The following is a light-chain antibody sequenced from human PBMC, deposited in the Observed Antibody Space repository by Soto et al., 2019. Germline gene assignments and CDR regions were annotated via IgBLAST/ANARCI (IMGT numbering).Light chain of an antibody. CDR3: QQYDAWLLT. Sequence: ERLVSHSPATLSVSKGERVTLSCRASQNIHNHMSWFLQKPGQTPRLLIYDAIIRAADVPARFSGSWSGTEFTLTINSLYFEAFAVYYCQQYDAWLLTFGGGTQLDIK. J-gene: IGKJ4*01. CDR2: DAI. V-gene: IGKV3-15*01. CDR1: QNIHNH.